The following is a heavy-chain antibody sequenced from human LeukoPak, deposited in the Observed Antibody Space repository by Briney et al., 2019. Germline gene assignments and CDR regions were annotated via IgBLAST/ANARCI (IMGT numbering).Heavy chain of an antibody. V-gene: IGHV3-74*01. CDR2: INPDATRT. D-gene: IGHD3-10*01. CDR1: GFAFGSHW. Sequence: GGSLRLSCAASGFAFGSHWMHWVRQVPGKGLVWVSRINPDATRTTYADSVQGRFTISRDNAKNTLFLQMATLGAEDTAVYYCARDALRARAFDLWGQGTMVTVSS. CDR3: ARDALRARAFDL. J-gene: IGHJ3*01.